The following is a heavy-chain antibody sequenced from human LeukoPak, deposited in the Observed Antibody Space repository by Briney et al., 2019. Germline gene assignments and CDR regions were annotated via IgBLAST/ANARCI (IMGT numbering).Heavy chain of an antibody. Sequence: KSSETLSLTCTVSGGSIICHWWIWIRQPPGKGLEWIGDIFYSGGSTNYNPSLKSRLTMSLDTSKNQFSLKLTSVTAADTAMYYCARRNMADASIDFWGQGTLVTASS. CDR1: GGSIICHW. CDR3: ARRNMADASIDF. J-gene: IGHJ4*02. CDR2: IFYSGGST. V-gene: IGHV4-59*08. D-gene: IGHD2/OR15-2a*01.